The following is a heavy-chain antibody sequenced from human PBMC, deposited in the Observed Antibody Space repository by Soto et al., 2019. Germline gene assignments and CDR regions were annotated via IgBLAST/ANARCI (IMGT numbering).Heavy chain of an antibody. CDR1: CVSCNDYN. D-gene: IGHD3-10*01. CDR3: ARHQRFSYDSGIYYNTLFDN. Sequence: QVELQQWGAGLLKPSDTLALTCVVYCVSCNDYNWSWIRQPPGNGLECIGQINHSGISNYNPSLRCRVTMYVDSTKNQLPLTLTAVPAADTAVYYCARHQRFSYDSGIYYNTLFDNWCLETLVSDSS. CDR2: INHSGIS. V-gene: IGHV4-34*01. J-gene: IGHJ4*02.